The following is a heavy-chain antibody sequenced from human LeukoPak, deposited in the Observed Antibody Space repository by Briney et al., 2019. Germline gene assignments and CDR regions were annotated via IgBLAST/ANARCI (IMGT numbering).Heavy chain of an antibody. J-gene: IGHJ5*02. CDR3: ARDSSGWSTNWFDP. CDR2: ISAYNGNT. CDR1: GYTFTSYG. D-gene: IGHD6-19*01. Sequence: SLKVSCKASGYTFTSYGISWVRQAPGQGLEWMGWISAYNGNTNYAQKLQGRVTMTTDTSTSTAYMELRSLRSDDTAVYYCARDSSGWSTNWFDPWGQGTLVTVSS. V-gene: IGHV1-18*04.